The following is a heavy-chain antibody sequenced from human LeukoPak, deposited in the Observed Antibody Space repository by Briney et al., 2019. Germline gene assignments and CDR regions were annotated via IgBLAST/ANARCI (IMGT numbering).Heavy chain of an antibody. CDR2: ISASGGGT. D-gene: IGHD1/OR15-1a*01. CDR1: GFTFSSYA. V-gene: IGHV3-23*01. J-gene: IGHJ4*02. CDR3: AINWNIDY. Sequence: QPGGSLRLSCAASGFTFSSYAMTWVRQAPGKGLEWVSVISASGGGTYYADSVKGRFTISRDNSKNTLYLQMNSLRAEDTAVYYCAINWNIDYWGQGTLVTVSS.